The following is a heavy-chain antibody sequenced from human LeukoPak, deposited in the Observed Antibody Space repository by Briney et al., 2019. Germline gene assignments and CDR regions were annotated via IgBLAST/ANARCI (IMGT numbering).Heavy chain of an antibody. CDR3: ARGSVGATVVYFDY. Sequence: SVKVSCKASGGTFSSYAISWVRQAPGQGLEWMGGIIPIFGTANYAQKFQGRVTITADKSTSTAYMELSSLRSEDTAVYYCARGSVGATVVYFDYWGQGTLVTVSS. CDR2: IIPIFGTA. D-gene: IGHD1-26*01. J-gene: IGHJ4*02. CDR1: GGTFSSYA. V-gene: IGHV1-69*06.